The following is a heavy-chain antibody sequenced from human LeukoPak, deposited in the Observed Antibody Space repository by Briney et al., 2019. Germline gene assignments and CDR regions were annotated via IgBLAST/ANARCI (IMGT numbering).Heavy chain of an antibody. Sequence: GGSLRLSCAASGFTFSSYSMNWVRQAPGKGLEWVSSISSGSSYIYYADSVKGRFTISRDNAKNSLYLQMNSLRAEDTAVYYCARGIAAAGNCYYYYYMDVWGKGTTVTVSS. V-gene: IGHV3-21*01. J-gene: IGHJ6*03. CDR2: ISSGSSYI. CDR1: GFTFSSYS. CDR3: ARGIAAAGNCYYYYYMDV. D-gene: IGHD6-13*01.